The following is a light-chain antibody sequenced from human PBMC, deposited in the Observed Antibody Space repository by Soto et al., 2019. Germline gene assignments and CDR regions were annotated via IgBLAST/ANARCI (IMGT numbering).Light chain of an antibody. V-gene: IGKV1D-16*01. CDR2: AAS. CDR1: QGISSW. CDR3: QQYKSYPIT. J-gene: IGKJ5*01. Sequence: DIQMTQSPSSLSASIGDTVTITCRASQGISSWLAWYQQKPEKAPKSLLYAASSLQSGVPSRFSGSGSGTDFTLTISSLQPEDFATYYCQQYKSYPITFGQGTRLEIK.